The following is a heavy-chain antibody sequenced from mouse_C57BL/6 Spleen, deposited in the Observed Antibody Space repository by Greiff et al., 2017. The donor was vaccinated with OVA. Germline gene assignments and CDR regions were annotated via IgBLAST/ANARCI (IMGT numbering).Heavy chain of an antibody. CDR2: IDPSDSYT. Sequence: QVQLKQPGAELVMPGASVKLSCKASGYTFTSYWMHWVKQRPGQGLEWIGEIDPSDSYTNYNQKFKGKSTLTVDKSSSTAYMQLSSLTSEDSAVYYCARQITTVVAHWYFDVWGTGTTVTVSS. V-gene: IGHV1-69*01. CDR1: GYTFTSYW. CDR3: ARQITTVVAHWYFDV. J-gene: IGHJ1*03. D-gene: IGHD1-1*01.